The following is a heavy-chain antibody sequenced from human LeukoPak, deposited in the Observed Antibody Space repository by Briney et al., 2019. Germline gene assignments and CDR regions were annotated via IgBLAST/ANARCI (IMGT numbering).Heavy chain of an antibody. CDR1: GGSISSYY. V-gene: IGHV4-4*07. CDR3: ARGIVVVVAATKYYYYYMDV. J-gene: IGHJ6*03. Sequence: SETLSLTCTVSGGSISSYYWSWIRQPAGKGLEWIGRIYTSGSTNYNPSLKCRVTMSVDTSKNQFSLKLSSVTAADTAVYYRARGIVVVVAATKYYYYYMDVWGKGTTVTISS. CDR2: IYTSGST. D-gene: IGHD2-15*01.